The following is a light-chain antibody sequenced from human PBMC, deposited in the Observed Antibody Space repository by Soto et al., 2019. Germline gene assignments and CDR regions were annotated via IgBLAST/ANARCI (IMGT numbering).Light chain of an antibody. V-gene: IGLV2-8*01. CDR1: SSDVGGYNY. CDR3: SSHAGIINVV. CDR2: EVA. Sequence: QSVLTQSPSASGSPGQSVTISCTGTSSDVGGYNYVSWYQQHPGKAPKLMIYEVAKRPSGVPDRFSGSKSGNTASLTVSGLLAEDEADYYCSSHAGIINVVFGGGTKLTVL. J-gene: IGLJ3*02.